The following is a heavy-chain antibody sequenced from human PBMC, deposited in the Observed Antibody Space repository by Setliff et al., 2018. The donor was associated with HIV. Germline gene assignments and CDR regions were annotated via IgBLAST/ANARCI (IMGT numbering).Heavy chain of an antibody. Sequence: SETLSLTCTVSGGSITSTTYYWGWIRQPPGKGLEWIGTIHYTGSTKCNPSLKSRVTISVDTSKNQFSLTLSSVTAADTAMYYCATYAGNGGGKGYWGQGTLVTVSS. CDR1: GGSITSTTYY. V-gene: IGHV4-39*07. CDR3: ATYAGNGGGKGY. J-gene: IGHJ4*02. CDR2: IHYTGST. D-gene: IGHD2-21*01.